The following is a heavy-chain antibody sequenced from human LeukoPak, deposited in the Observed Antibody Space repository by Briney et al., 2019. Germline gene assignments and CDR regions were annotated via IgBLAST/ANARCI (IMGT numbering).Heavy chain of an antibody. V-gene: IGHV3-7*01. Sequence: GGSLRLSCAASGFTFSTYWMSWVRQAPGKGLEWVANIKQDGSEKYYVDSVKGLFTISRDNAKNSLYLQMNSLRAEDTAVYYCAHGDYGGQAYNWFDPWGQGTLVTVSS. D-gene: IGHD4-23*01. CDR1: GFTFSTYW. CDR2: IKQDGSEK. CDR3: AHGDYGGQAYNWFDP. J-gene: IGHJ5*02.